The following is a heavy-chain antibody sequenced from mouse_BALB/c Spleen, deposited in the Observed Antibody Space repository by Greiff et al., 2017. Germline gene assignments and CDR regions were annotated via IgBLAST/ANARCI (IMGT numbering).Heavy chain of an antibody. J-gene: IGHJ2*01. D-gene: IGHD2-4*01. CDR1: GFTFSSYT. CDR3: ARQDDYDSFDY. Sequence: EVKLMESGGGLVQPGGSLKLSCAASGFTFSSYTMSWVRQTPEKRLEWVAYISNGGGSTYYPDTVKGRFTISRDNAKNTLYLQMSSLKSEDTAMYYCARQDDYDSFDYWGQGTTLTVAS. V-gene: IGHV5-12-2*01. CDR2: ISNGGGST.